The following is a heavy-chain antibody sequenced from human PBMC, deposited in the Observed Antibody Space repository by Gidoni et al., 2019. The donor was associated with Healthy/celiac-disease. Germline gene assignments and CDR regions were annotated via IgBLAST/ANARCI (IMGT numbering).Heavy chain of an antibody. Sequence: QVQLQQWGAGLLKPSETLSLTCAVYGRPFSCYYWSWIRQPPGKGLEWIGEINHSGSTNYNPYLKSRVTISVDTSKNQFSLKLSSVTAADTAVYYCARGVPYDFWSGYYGVGYYYYMDVWGKGTTVTVSS. CDR3: ARGVPYDFWSGYYGVGYYYYMDV. J-gene: IGHJ6*03. CDR1: GRPFSCYY. V-gene: IGHV4-34*01. D-gene: IGHD3-3*01. CDR2: INHSGST.